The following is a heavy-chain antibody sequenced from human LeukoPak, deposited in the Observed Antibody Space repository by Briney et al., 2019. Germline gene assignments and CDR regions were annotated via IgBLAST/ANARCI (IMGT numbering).Heavy chain of an antibody. Sequence: AGGSLRLSCAASGFTVSGNYMSWVRQAPGKGLEWVSVIYSGGSTYYADSVRGRFTISRDNSKNTLYLQMNSLRAEDTAVYYCARGLTTYYDILTGYAFDYWGQGTLVTVSS. CDR2: IYSGGST. V-gene: IGHV3-53*01. D-gene: IGHD3-9*01. CDR1: GFTVSGNY. CDR3: ARGLTTYYDILTGYAFDY. J-gene: IGHJ4*02.